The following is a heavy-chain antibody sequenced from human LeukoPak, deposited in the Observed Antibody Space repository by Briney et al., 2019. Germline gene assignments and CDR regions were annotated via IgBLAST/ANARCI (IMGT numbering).Heavy chain of an antibody. CDR2: MWYDGSNK. V-gene: IGHV3-33*01. J-gene: IGHJ4*02. Sequence: PGRSLRLSCAASGFTFSSYGMHWVRQAPSEGMEWVAVMWYDGSNKYYADSVKDRFTISRDNSKNTLYLQMNSLRAEDTAFYYCASSYGSGSYYGGFDYWGQGTLVTVSS. CDR3: ASSYGSGSYYGGFDY. D-gene: IGHD3-10*01. CDR1: GFTFSSYG.